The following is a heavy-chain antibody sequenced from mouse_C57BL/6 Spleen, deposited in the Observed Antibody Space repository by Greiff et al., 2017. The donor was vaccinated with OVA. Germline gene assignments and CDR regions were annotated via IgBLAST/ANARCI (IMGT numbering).Heavy chain of an antibody. CDR2: INPYNGDT. Sequence: EVQLQQSGPELVKPGDSVKISCKASGYSFTGYFMNWVMQSHGKSLEWIGRINPYNGDTFYNQKFKGKATLTVDKSSSTAHMELRSLTSEDSAVYYCARGGDTYYAMDYWGQGTSVTVSS. J-gene: IGHJ4*01. V-gene: IGHV1-20*01. CDR3: ARGGDTYYAMDY. CDR1: GYSFTGYF.